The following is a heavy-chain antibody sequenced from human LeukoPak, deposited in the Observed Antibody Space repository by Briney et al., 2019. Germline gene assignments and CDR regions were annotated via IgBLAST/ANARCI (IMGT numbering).Heavy chain of an antibody. CDR3: ARGAGLYGDSGLGGYDI. V-gene: IGHV4-59*12. CDR1: GGSISSYY. CDR2: IYYSGST. D-gene: IGHD4-17*01. Sequence: SETLSLACTVSGGSISSYYWSWIRQPPGKGLEWIGYIYYSGSTNCNPSVKSRVAMSVDKSKNQFSLKLSFVTAADTAVYYCARGAGLYGDSGLGGYDIWGQGTMVTVSS. J-gene: IGHJ3*02.